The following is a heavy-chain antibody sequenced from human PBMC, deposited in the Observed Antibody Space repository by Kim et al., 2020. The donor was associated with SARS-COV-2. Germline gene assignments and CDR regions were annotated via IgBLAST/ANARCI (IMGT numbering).Heavy chain of an antibody. V-gene: IGHV1-69*01. J-gene: IGHJ5*02. Sequence: NYAQKFQGRVTITADESTSTAYMELSSLRSEDTAVYYCARDKQFGDLTGTWGQGTLVTVSS. CDR3: ARDKQFGDLTGT. D-gene: IGHD3-10*01.